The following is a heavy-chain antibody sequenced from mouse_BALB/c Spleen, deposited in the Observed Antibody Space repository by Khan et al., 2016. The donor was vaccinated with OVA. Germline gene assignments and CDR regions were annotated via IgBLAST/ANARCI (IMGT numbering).Heavy chain of an antibody. V-gene: IGHV1-81*01. Sequence: QVRLQQSGPELVKPGASVKMSCKASGYTFTYYVITWVKQRTGQGLEWIGEIYPGSDNAYYNERFKGKATLTADKSSNTTHMPLSSLTSEDSAVYFCARGDGYYVYFDYWGQGTTLTVSS. CDR2: IYPGSDNA. CDR3: ARGDGYYVYFDY. J-gene: IGHJ2*01. CDR1: GYTFTYYV. D-gene: IGHD2-3*01.